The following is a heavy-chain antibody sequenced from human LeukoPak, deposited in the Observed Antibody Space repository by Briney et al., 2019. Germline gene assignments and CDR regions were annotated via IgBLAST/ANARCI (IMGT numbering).Heavy chain of an antibody. CDR1: GFTFNNAW. Sequence: GGSLRLSCAASGFTFNNAWMSWVRQAPGKGLEWVGRIKSKTDGGTTDNAAPVKGRFTISRDDSKNTLYLQMNSLKTEDTAVYYCTTAMASNWNRVSDYWGQGTLVTVSS. D-gene: IGHD1-20*01. J-gene: IGHJ4*02. CDR2: IKSKTDGGTT. CDR3: TTAMASNWNRVSDY. V-gene: IGHV3-15*01.